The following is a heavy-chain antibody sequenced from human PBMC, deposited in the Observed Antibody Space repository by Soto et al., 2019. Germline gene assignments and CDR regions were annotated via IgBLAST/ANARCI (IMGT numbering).Heavy chain of an antibody. Sequence: ETLSLTCAVSGGSISTSNWWSWVRQPPGKGLEWVSYISSSSTIYYADSVKGRFTISRDNAKNSLYLQMNSLRDEDTALYFCAREYFDGSGYYYVQGWNYFYYGMDVWGQGTTVTVSS. V-gene: IGHV3-48*02. CDR2: ISSSSTI. J-gene: IGHJ6*02. CDR3: AREYFDGSGYYYVQGWNYFYYGMDV. CDR1: GGSISTSNW. D-gene: IGHD3-22*01.